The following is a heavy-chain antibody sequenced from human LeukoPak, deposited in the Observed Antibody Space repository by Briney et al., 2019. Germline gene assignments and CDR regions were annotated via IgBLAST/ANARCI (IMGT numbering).Heavy chain of an antibody. V-gene: IGHV3-23*01. J-gene: IGHJ4*02. D-gene: IGHD3-22*01. CDR2: ISGSGGST. Sequence: GGSLRLSCAASGFTFSSYAMSWVRQAPGEGLEWVSAISGSGGSTYYADSVKGRFTISRDNSKNTLYLQMNSLRAEDTAVYYCAKDLYYYDSSGIDYWGQGTLVTVSS. CDR1: GFTFSSYA. CDR3: AKDLYYYDSSGIDY.